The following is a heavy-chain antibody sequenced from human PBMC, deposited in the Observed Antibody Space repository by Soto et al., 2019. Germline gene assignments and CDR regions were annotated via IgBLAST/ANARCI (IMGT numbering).Heavy chain of an antibody. CDR1: GYTFTSYY. Sequence: QVQLVQSGAEVKKPGASVKVSCKASGYTFTSYYMHWVRQAPGQGLEWMGIINPSGGSTSYAQKFQGRVTMTRDTSTSTVYMELSSLRSEDTAMYYCARDSVTMVRGVSYGMDVWGQGTTVTVSS. CDR2: INPSGGST. CDR3: ARDSVTMVRGVSYGMDV. V-gene: IGHV1-46*01. D-gene: IGHD3-10*01. J-gene: IGHJ6*02.